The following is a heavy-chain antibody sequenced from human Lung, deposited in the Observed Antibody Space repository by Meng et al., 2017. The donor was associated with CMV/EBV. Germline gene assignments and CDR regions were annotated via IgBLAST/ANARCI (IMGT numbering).Heavy chain of an antibody. Sequence: SETLSLXCTVSGASIDSDNYYWSWIRQPPGKGLEWIGYIYYSGSSFYNPSLKSRVTISLNMSKNQFSLYLSSVTAADTAVYYCARADYYNLMDVWGQGNPVTGAS. CDR1: GASIDSDNYY. CDR2: IYYSGSS. J-gene: IGHJ6*02. CDR3: ARADYYNLMDV. V-gene: IGHV4-30-4*08.